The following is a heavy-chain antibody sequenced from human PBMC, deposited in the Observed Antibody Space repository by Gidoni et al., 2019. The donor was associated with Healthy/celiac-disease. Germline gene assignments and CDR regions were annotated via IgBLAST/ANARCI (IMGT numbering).Heavy chain of an antibody. D-gene: IGHD5-18*01. CDR1: GCTFSSYG. CDR2: IWYDGSNK. V-gene: IGHV3-33*01. CDR3: ARDVDTAMVFDY. J-gene: IGHJ4*02. Sequence: VQPGRSLRLSCAASGCTFSSYGMHWVRQAPGKGLEWVAVIWYDGSNKYYADSVKGRFTISRDNSKNTLYLQMNSLRAEATAVYYCARDVDTAMVFDYWGQGTLVTVSS.